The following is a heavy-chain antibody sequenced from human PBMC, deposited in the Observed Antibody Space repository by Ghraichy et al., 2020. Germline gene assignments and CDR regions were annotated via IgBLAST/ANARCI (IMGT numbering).Heavy chain of an antibody. CDR3: AKGGSGVYGDPYYFDY. CDR2: INHSGST. Sequence: SETLSLTCAIYGGSFSGYYWSWIRQSPGKGLEWIGEINHSGSTNDNPSLKSRVTISVDTSKNQFSLKLSSVTAADTAVYYCAKGGSGVYGDPYYFDYWGQGTLVTVSS. J-gene: IGHJ4*02. CDR1: GGSFSGYY. V-gene: IGHV4-34*01. D-gene: IGHD4-17*01.